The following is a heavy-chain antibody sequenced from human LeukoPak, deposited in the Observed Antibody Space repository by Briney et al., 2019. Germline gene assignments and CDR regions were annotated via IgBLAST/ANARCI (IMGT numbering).Heavy chain of an antibody. CDR2: ISGSSTTT. J-gene: IGHJ4*02. D-gene: IGHD6-6*01. CDR1: RFTFSSYA. CDR3: AKLGQLVPEN. V-gene: IGHV3-23*01. Sequence: GGSLRLSCAASRFTFSSYAMAWVRQAPGKGLEWVSTISGSSTTTYYADSVKGRFTISRDNTGNALSLQMNSLRVEDTAVYYCAKLGQLVPENWGQGALVTVSS.